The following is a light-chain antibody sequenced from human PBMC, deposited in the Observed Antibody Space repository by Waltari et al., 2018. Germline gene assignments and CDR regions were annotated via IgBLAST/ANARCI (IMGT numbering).Light chain of an antibody. CDR1: STTITNY. CDR3: ATWDDSLNGWV. V-gene: IGLV1-47*01. Sequence: QSVLTQPPSASGAPGQEVSISCSGGSTTITNYVFWYQQFPGTAPKLIVYKDYERPSGVPDRFSASKCGTSASLAISGLRSDDEADYYCATWDDSLNGWVFGGGTKLTVL. J-gene: IGLJ3*02. CDR2: KDY.